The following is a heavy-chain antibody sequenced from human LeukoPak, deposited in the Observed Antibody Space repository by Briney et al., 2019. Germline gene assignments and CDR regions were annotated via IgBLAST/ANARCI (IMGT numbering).Heavy chain of an antibody. Sequence: GVSLRLSCAASGFTFSSYGMHWVRQAPGKGLDWVAFIRYDGSNKYYADSVKGRFTISRDNAKNTLSLQMNSLRAEDTAVYYCARVSGPGMNEYFYLWGQGTLVTVSS. CDR3: ARVSGPGMNEYFYL. CDR1: GFTFSSYG. CDR2: IRYDGSNK. D-gene: IGHD3-10*01. V-gene: IGHV3-30*02. J-gene: IGHJ1*01.